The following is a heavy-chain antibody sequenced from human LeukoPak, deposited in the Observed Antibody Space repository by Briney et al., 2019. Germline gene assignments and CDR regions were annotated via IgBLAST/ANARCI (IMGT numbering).Heavy chain of an antibody. CDR2: IYYSGST. V-gene: IGHV4-39*01. J-gene: IGHJ3*02. Sequence: PSETLSLTCTLSGGSLSSSSYYWGWIRQPPGKGLEWIGSIYYSGSTYYNPSLKSRVTISVDTSKNQFSLQLSSVTAADTAVYYCARLGKSGMTTVTTRAFDIWGQGTMVTVSS. CDR1: GGSLSSSSYY. CDR3: ARLGKSGMTTVTTRAFDI. D-gene: IGHD4-11*01.